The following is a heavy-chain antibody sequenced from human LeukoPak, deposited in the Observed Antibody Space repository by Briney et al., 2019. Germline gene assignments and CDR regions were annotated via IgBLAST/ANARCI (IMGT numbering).Heavy chain of an antibody. J-gene: IGHJ5*02. CDR1: GGTFSSYA. Sequence: ASVKVSCKASGGTFSSYAISWVRQAPGQGLEWMGWINPNSGGTNYAQKFQGWVTMTRDTSISTAYMELSRLRSDDTAVYYCARDLDSSSWNNWFDPWGQGTLVTVSS. D-gene: IGHD6-13*01. CDR2: INPNSGGT. V-gene: IGHV1-2*04. CDR3: ARDLDSSSWNNWFDP.